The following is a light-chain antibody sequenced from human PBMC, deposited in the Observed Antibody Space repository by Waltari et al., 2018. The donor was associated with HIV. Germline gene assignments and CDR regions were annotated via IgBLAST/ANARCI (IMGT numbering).Light chain of an antibody. CDR3: AAYDDNLPGWM. J-gene: IGLJ3*02. CDR2: RND. V-gene: IGLV1-47*01. CDR1: SSNIGSNS. Sequence: QSVLTQPPSASGTPGQRVTISCSGSSSNIGSNSVFWYQQFPGTAPKVLIYRNDQRSSGVPDRVSASRSGTSASLVISGLRSEDEADYYCAAYDDNLPGWMFGGGTKLTAL.